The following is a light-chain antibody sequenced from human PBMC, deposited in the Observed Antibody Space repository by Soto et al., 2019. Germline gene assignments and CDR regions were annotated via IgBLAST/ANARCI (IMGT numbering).Light chain of an antibody. CDR3: ETWDSNIRI. CDR2: LEGSGSY. CDR1: SGHGSYI. Sequence: QTVVTQSPSASASLGSSVKLACTLDSGHGSYIIAWHQQQPGKAPRYLMKLEGSGSYNKVSGVPDRFSGSSSGADRYLTISNLQSEDEADYYCETWDSNIRIFGGGTKLTVL. V-gene: IGLV4-60*03. J-gene: IGLJ2*01.